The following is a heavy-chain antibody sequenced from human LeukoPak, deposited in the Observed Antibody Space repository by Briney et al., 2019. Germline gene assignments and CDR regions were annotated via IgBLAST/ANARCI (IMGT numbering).Heavy chain of an antibody. V-gene: IGHV1-8*03. CDR3: ARGRDIGAFDI. D-gene: IGHD3-16*01. CDR2: MNPNSGNT. CDR1: GYTFTSYD. Sequence: ASVKVFCKASGYTFTSYDLNRVRQATGQGREGMGWMNPNSGNTGYAQKFQGRVTITRNTSISTAYMELSSLRSEDTAVYYCARGRDIGAFDIWGQGTMVTVSS. J-gene: IGHJ3*02.